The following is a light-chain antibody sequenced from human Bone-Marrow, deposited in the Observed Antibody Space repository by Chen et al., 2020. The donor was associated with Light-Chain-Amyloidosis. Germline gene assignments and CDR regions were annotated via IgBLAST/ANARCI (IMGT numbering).Light chain of an antibody. V-gene: IGKV3-11*01. Sequence: ETVLTQSPATLSLSPGDRATLSCRASQSVRTYLAWYQQKPGQPPRLLIYDASNRASGVPDRFSGSACGTDLTLSISSLEPEDSAGYFCQQGRNWPLTFGGGTKLEIK. CDR1: QSVRTY. CDR2: DAS. CDR3: QQGRNWPLT. J-gene: IGKJ4*01.